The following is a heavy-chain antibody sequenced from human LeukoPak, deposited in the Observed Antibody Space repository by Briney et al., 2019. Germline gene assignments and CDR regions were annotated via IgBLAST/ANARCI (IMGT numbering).Heavy chain of an antibody. CDR1: GDTVFSIGAA. V-gene: IGHV6-1*01. CDR2: TYYSSKWYN. D-gene: IGHD1-26*01. J-gene: IGHJ4*02. CDR3: ARQGSDFDY. Sequence: SQTLSLTCGISGDTVFSIGAAWNWIRQSPSRGLEWLGRTYYSSKWYNDYAVSVKSRVTINPDTSKNQISLQLNSVTPEDTAVYYCARQGSDFDYWGQGTLVTVSS.